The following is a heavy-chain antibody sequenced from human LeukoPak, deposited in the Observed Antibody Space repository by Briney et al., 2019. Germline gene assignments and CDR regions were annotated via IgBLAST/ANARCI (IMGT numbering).Heavy chain of an antibody. D-gene: IGHD4-17*01. CDR1: GFTFKKYS. CDR3: ARGLRGY. CDR2: ISTTSETV. Sequence: GGSLRLSCAASGFTFKKYSMNWVRQAPGKGLEWISYISTTSETVFYADSVKGRFTISRDNAKNSLYLQMNSLRAEDTAVYYCARGLRGYWGQGTLVTVSS. J-gene: IGHJ4*02. V-gene: IGHV3-48*04.